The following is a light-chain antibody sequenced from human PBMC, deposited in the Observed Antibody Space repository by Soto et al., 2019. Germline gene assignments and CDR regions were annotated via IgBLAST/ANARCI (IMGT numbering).Light chain of an antibody. CDR1: QSVSSY. CDR2: DAS. Sequence: EIVLTQSPATLSLSPGDRATLSCRASQSVSSYLNWYQQKPGQAPRLLIYDASNRATGIPARFSGSGSGTDFTLTISSLEPEDFAVYYCQQRSNWPPYTFGQGTKLEIK. V-gene: IGKV3-11*01. J-gene: IGKJ2*01. CDR3: QQRSNWPPYT.